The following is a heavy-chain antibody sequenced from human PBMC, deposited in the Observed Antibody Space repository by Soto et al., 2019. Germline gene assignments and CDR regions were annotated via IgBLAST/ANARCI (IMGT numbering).Heavy chain of an antibody. CDR2: SS. Sequence: ASVKVSCKASGYTFTSYYIHWVRQAPGLGLEWMGSSSTYAQKFQGRVTMTRDTSTSTVYMELRSLTSEDTAVYYCARSQVGYDSGGYPTYYFDYWGQGTLVTVSS. J-gene: IGHJ4*02. CDR1: GYTFTSYY. CDR3: ARSQVGYDSGGYPTYYFDY. D-gene: IGHD3-22*01. V-gene: IGHV1-46*01.